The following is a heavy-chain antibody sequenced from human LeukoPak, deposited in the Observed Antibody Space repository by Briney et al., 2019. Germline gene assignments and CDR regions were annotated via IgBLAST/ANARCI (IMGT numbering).Heavy chain of an antibody. CDR2: IYYSGST. D-gene: IGHD2-2*03. CDR1: GGSISSTTSY. Sequence: SETLSLTCAVSGGSISSTTSYWGWIRQPPGKGLEWIGRIYYSGSTFYNPFLRSRVTISVDTSKNQLSLRLSSVTAADTAVYYCARHGSTDYFDYWGQGTLVTVSS. J-gene: IGHJ4*02. V-gene: IGHV4-39*01. CDR3: ARHGSTDYFDY.